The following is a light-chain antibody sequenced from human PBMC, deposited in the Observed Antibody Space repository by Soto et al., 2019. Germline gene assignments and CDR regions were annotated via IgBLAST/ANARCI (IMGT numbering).Light chain of an antibody. CDR2: GAS. CDR1: QTVSITY. J-gene: IGKJ5*01. Sequence: VLTQSPGTLSLSPGESATLSCRASQTVSITYLTWYQQKPGQAPRLLIFGASKRATGIPDRFSGSGSGRDFTRTISGLEPEDFAVYYCQQYGSSPLISFGQGTRLEIK. CDR3: QQYGSSPLIS. V-gene: IGKV3-20*01.